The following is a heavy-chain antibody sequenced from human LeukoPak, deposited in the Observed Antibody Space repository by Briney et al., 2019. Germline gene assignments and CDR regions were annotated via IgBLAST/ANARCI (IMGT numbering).Heavy chain of an antibody. CDR3: AKDRYSSSWYYSYFDY. D-gene: IGHD6-13*01. J-gene: IGHJ4*02. CDR1: GFTFSDYS. CDR2: IRYDGSDK. V-gene: IGHV3-30*02. Sequence: GGSLRLSCAASGFTFSDYSMHWVRQAPGKGLNWVAFIRYDGSDKYYADSVKGRFTISRDNAKNMLYLEMNSLSTEDTAVYYCAKDRYSSSWYYSYFDYWGQGTLVTVSS.